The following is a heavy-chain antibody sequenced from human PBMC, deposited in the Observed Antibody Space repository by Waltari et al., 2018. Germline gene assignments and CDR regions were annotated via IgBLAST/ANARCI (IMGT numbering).Heavy chain of an antibody. Sequence: QLYLVESGGGVVQPGRSLSLSCAASVFTFSSYGMYWVRQPPGKGLQWVAVISSTGSNTYYADSVRGRFTISRDNSKNILYLQMNSLRAEDTAVYYCARDIAFGGVIVMNEAFDFRGRGTTVTVSP. CDR3: ARDIAFGGVIVMNEAFDF. CDR2: ISSTGSNT. CDR1: VFTFSSYG. V-gene: IGHV3-33*01. D-gene: IGHD3-16*02. J-gene: IGHJ3*01.